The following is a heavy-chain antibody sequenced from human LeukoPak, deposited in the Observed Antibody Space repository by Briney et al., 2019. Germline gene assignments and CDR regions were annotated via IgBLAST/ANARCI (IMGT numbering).Heavy chain of an antibody. D-gene: IGHD6-19*01. CDR1: GFTFSSYG. V-gene: IGHV3-33*06. CDR2: IGYDGSNK. CDR3: AKLFGGWYSSGWYGDY. J-gene: IGHJ4*02. Sequence: GRSLRLSCAASGFTFSSYGMHWVRQAPGKGLEWVAVIGYDGSNKYYADSVKGRFTISRDNSKNTLYLKMNSLRADHTAVYYCAKLFGGWYSSGWYGDYWGQGTLVTVSS.